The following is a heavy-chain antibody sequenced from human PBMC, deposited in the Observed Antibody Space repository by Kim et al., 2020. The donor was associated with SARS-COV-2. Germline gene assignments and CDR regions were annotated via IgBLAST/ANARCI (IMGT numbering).Heavy chain of an antibody. D-gene: IGHD3-10*01. V-gene: IGHV3-33*01. CDR2: IWYDGSNK. CDR1: GFTFSSYG. CDR3: ARDYGSGSYSIDY. J-gene: IGHJ4*02. Sequence: GGSLRLSCAASGFTFSSYGMHWVRQAPGKGLEWVAVIWYDGSNKYYADSVKGRFTISRDNSKNTLYLQMNSLRAEDTAVYYCARDYGSGSYSIDYWGQGTLVTVSS.